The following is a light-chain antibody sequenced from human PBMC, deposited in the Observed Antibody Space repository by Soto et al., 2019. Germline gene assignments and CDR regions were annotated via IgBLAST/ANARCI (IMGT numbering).Light chain of an antibody. CDR1: QGISSY. CDR2: EAS. J-gene: IGKJ1*01. Sequence: AIRMTQSPSSFSASTGDRVTITCRASQGISSYLAWYQQKPGKAPKLLIYEASNLESGVPSRFSGSGSGTEFTLTISSLQPEDSATYFCQQYKTYSTWTFGQGTKVDIK. V-gene: IGKV1-8*01. CDR3: QQYKTYSTWT.